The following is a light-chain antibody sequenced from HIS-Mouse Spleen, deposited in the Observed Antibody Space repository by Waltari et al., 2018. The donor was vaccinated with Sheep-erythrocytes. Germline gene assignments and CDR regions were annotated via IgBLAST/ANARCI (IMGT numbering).Light chain of an antibody. V-gene: IGLV2-11*01. J-gene: IGLJ1*01. CDR1: SSDVGGSNY. CDR2: DVS. CDR3: CSYAGSYNHV. Sequence: QSALTQPRSVSGSPGQSVTISCTGTSSDVGGSNYVSWYQQHPGKAPKLMIYDVSKRPSGVPDRFSGSKSGNTASLTISWLQAEDEADYYCCSYAGSYNHVFATGTKVTVL.